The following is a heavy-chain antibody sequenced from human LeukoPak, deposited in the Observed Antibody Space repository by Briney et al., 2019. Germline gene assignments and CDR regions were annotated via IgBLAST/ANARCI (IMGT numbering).Heavy chain of an antibody. CDR1: GFTVSSYY. J-gene: IGHJ4*02. CDR2: IDSGGST. V-gene: IGHV3-53*01. CDR3: AREPPGGLGYFDY. D-gene: IGHD1-26*01. Sequence: PGGSLRLSCAASGFTVSSYYVTWVRQAPGKGLEWVSVIDSGGSTYYADSVKGRFTISSDNSNNTLYLQMSSLRAEDTALYYCAREPPGGLGYFDYWGQGTLVTVSS.